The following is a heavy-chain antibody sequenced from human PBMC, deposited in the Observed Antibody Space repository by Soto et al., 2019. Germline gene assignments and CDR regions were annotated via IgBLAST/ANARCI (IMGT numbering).Heavy chain of an antibody. Sequence: QLQLQESGAGLVEPAETLSLTCTVSGGSISGAYYYWGWIRQYPGKGLEYTGSIHYSGRTYYNPSLQGRATGSVDTSKSQFSLRLVAVTAADTAVYFCGRHGSGTYYPIDHWGQGILVSVSS. CDR1: GGSISGAYYY. V-gene: IGHV4-39*01. D-gene: IGHD3-10*01. CDR3: GRHGSGTYYPIDH. CDR2: IHYSGRT. J-gene: IGHJ4*02.